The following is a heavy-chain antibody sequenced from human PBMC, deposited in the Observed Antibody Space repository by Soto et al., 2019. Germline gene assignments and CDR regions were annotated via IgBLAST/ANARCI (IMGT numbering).Heavy chain of an antibody. V-gene: IGHV3-23*01. CDR2: ISGGGNDR. CDR3: ARSLFIAATDTEPFDS. Sequence: PGGSLSLSCAASGFTFSSYAMSWVRQAPGKGLEWVSAISGGGNDRFYADSVKGRFTISRDNSKNTLYLHMNSLRAEDTAVHYCARSLFIAATDTEPFDSWGQGTLVTVSS. D-gene: IGHD6-13*01. J-gene: IGHJ4*02. CDR1: GFTFSSYA.